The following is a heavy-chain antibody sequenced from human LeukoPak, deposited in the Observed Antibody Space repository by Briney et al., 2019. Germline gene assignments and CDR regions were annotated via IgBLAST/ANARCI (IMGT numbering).Heavy chain of an antibody. Sequence: GGSLRLSCAASGFTFSSFAMNWVRQAPGKGLEWVSAVSGTSGITYYSDSVTGRFTISRDNSKNTLYIQIISLRAEEKSVYYCAILSAVAADYWGQGTLVTVSS. CDR2: VSGTSGIT. V-gene: IGHV3-23*01. D-gene: IGHD6-19*01. CDR3: AILSAVAADY. CDR1: GFTFSSFA. J-gene: IGHJ4*02.